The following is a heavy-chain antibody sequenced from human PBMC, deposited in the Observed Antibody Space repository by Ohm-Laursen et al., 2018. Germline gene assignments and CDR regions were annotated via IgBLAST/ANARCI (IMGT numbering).Heavy chain of an antibody. CDR2: IYYNGNP. Sequence: SDTLSLTCAVSGYSISNGYYWSWIRQPPGKTLEWIGYIYYNGNPNYNPSLKSRITISVDTSKNQFSLKLRSVSAADTAVYYCVMYSSFSVYWGQGTLVTVSS. J-gene: IGHJ4*02. V-gene: IGHV4-38-2*01. CDR1: GYSISNGYY. D-gene: IGHD6-19*01. CDR3: VMYSSFSVY.